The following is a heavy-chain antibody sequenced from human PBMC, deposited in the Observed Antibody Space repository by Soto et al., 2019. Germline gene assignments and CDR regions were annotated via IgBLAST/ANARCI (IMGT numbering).Heavy chain of an antibody. D-gene: IGHD4-4*01. CDR2: IYYSGST. V-gene: IGHV4-59*01. Sequence: WETLSLTCTVSGGSISSYYWSWIRQPPGKGLEWIGYIYYSGSTNYNPSLKSRVTISVDTSKNQFSLKLSSVTAADTAVYYCARSPYYSNFDYWGQGTLVTVSS. J-gene: IGHJ4*02. CDR3: ARSPYYSNFDY. CDR1: GGSISSYY.